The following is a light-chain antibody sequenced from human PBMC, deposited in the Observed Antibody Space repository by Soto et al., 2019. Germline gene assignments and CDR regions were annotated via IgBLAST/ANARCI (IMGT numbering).Light chain of an antibody. Sequence: EIVLTQSPGTLSFSPGERAPLSCKSSQSISSNYLAWYQQKPGQAPRLLIHGSSSRATGIPDRFSGSGSGTDFTLTISRPEPEDFAVYYCQQYGSSPLTFGGGTK. V-gene: IGKV3-20*01. J-gene: IGKJ4*01. CDR2: GSS. CDR3: QQYGSSPLT. CDR1: QSISSNY.